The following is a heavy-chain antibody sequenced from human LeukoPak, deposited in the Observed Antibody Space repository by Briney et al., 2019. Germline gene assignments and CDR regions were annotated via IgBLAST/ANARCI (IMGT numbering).Heavy chain of an antibody. D-gene: IGHD2-21*02. CDR1: GGTFSSYA. CDR3: AREDCGGDCYNYYYYGMDV. CDR2: IIPIFGTA. Sequence: GASVKVSCKASGGTFSSYAISWVRQAPGQELEWMGGIIPIFGTANYAQKFQGRVTITADESTSTAYMELSSLRSEDTAVYYCAREDCGGDCYNYYYYGMDVWGQGTTVTVSS. J-gene: IGHJ6*02. V-gene: IGHV1-69*01.